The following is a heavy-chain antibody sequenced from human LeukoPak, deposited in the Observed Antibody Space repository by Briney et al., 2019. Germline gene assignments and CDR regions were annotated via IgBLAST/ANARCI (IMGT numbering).Heavy chain of an antibody. CDR2: ISSSSSYI. V-gene: IGHV3-21*01. D-gene: IGHD1-1*01. CDR1: GFTFSSYS. Sequence: GGSLRFSCAASGFTFSSYSMNWVRQAPGKGMEWVSSISSSSSYIYYADSVKGRFTISRDNAKNSLYLQMNSLRAEDTAVYYCARDPTWKYYFDYWGQGTLVTVSS. J-gene: IGHJ4*02. CDR3: ARDPTWKYYFDY.